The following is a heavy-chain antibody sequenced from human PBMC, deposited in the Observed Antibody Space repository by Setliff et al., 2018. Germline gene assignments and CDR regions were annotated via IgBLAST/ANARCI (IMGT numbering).Heavy chain of an antibody. CDR3: ARSVSTGPTPFYWYFDL. V-gene: IGHV7-4-1*02. D-gene: IGHD1-1*01. Sequence: ASVKVSCKASGYTFTSYAMNWVRQAPGQGLEWMGWINTNTGNPTYAQGFTGRFVFSLDTSVSTAYLQISSLKAEDTAVYYCARSVSTGPTPFYWYFDLWGRGTLVTVSS. CDR1: GYTFTSYA. CDR2: INTNTGNP. J-gene: IGHJ2*01.